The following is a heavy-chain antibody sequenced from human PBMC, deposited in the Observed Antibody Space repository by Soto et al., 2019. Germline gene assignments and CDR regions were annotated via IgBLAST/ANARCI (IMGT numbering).Heavy chain of an antibody. D-gene: IGHD1-26*01. J-gene: IGHJ4*02. CDR1: GFTFSSYG. CDR3: AKVIVGATVDY. CDR2: ISYDGSNK. V-gene: IGHV3-30*18. Sequence: GGSLRLSCAASGFTFSSYGMHGVRQAPGKGLEWVAVISYDGSNKYYADSVKGRFTISRDNSKNTLYLQMNSLRAEDTAVYYCAKVIVGATVDYWGQGTLVTVSS.